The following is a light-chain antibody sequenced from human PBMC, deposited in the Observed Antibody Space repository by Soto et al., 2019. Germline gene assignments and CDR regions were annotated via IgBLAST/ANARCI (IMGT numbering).Light chain of an antibody. V-gene: IGKV3-15*01. CDR1: QSVTFD. CDR3: QQYTTLET. CDR2: GAF. Sequence: EIVLTQSPATLSVSPGGSATLSCRASQSVTFDLAWYQQRPGQAPRLLIYGAFKRATGVPARFSGSGSGTEFTLPISGLESEDFAVYYCQQYTTLETFGGGTRVEIK. J-gene: IGKJ4*01.